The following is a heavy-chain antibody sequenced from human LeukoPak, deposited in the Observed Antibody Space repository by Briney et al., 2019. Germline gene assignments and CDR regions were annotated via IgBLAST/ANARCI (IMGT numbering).Heavy chain of an antibody. D-gene: IGHD5-12*01. V-gene: IGHV1-69*13. CDR2: IIPIFGTA. Sequence: GASVKVSCKASGGTFSSYAISWVRQAPGQGLEWMGGIIPIFGTANYAQKFQGRVTITADESTSTAYMELSSLRSEDTAVYYCAREGGGYSGYGEDYWGQGTLVTVSS. CDR1: GGTFSSYA. CDR3: AREGGGYSGYGEDY. J-gene: IGHJ4*02.